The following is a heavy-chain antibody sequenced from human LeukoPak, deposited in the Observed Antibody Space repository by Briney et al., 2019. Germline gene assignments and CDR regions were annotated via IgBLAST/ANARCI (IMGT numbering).Heavy chain of an antibody. CDR1: GYTLTELS. D-gene: IGHD1-26*01. V-gene: IGHV1-24*01. CDR2: FDPEDGET. CDR3: ATAVGAGYYFDY. Sequence: ASVKVSCKVSGYTLTELSMHWVRQAPGKGLEWMGGFDPEDGETIYAQKFQGRVTMTEDTSTDTAYMELSSLRSEDTAVYYCATAVGAGYYFDYWGQGTLVTVSS. J-gene: IGHJ4*02.